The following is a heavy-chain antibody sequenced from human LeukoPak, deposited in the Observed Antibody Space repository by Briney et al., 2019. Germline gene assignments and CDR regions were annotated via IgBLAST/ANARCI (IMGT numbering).Heavy chain of an antibody. J-gene: IGHJ6*03. Sequence: GGSLRLSCAASGFTFSSYWMSWVRQAPGKGLEGVANIKQDGSEKYYVDSVKGRFTISRDNAKNSLYLQMNSLRAEDTAVYYCARGQRGYSYGFDYYYMDVWGKGTTVTVSS. CDR1: GFTFSSYW. CDR3: ARGQRGYSYGFDYYYMDV. V-gene: IGHV3-7*01. D-gene: IGHD5-18*01. CDR2: IKQDGSEK.